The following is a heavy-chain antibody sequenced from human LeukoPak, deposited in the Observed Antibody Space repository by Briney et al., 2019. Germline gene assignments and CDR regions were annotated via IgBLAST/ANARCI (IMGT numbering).Heavy chain of an antibody. CDR1: GGTFSSYA. D-gene: IGHD2-2*01. CDR2: IIPILGIA. Sequence: SVKVSCKASGGTFSSYAISWVRQAPGQGLEWMGRIIPILGIANYAQKFQGRVTITADKSTSTAYMELSSLRSEDTAVYYCARGGEEGFVVVPAAKPLRYYYYGMDVWGQGTTVTVSS. J-gene: IGHJ6*02. V-gene: IGHV1-69*04. CDR3: ARGGEEGFVVVPAAKPLRYYYYGMDV.